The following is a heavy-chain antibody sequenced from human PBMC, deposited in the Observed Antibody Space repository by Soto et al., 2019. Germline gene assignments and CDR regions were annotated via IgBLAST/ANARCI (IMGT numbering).Heavy chain of an antibody. CDR1: GYTLTSYG. Sequence: GAPMKGSRKASGYTLTSYGISWVRQAPCQGLEWMGWISAYNGNTNYAQKLQGRVTMTTDTSTSTAYMELRSLRSDDTAVYYCARDLSWIQLWRDYFDYWGQGTLVTVSS. CDR2: ISAYNGNT. CDR3: ARDLSWIQLWRDYFDY. J-gene: IGHJ4*02. D-gene: IGHD5-18*01. V-gene: IGHV1-18*01.